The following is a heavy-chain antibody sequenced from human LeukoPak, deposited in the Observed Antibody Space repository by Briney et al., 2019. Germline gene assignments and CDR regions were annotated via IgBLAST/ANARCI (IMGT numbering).Heavy chain of an antibody. J-gene: IGHJ5*02. V-gene: IGHV4-31*03. CDR2: IDYSAST. CDR3: ARTTSNWFDP. D-gene: IGHD1-1*01. CDR1: GGSINGGRYR. Sequence: SETLSLTCTVAGGSINGGRYRWSWIRQHPGKGLEWIGYIDYSASTYYNPSLKSRVNISVDTSKNQFSLTLRSVTAADTAVYYCARTTSNWFDPWGHGSPVTVSS.